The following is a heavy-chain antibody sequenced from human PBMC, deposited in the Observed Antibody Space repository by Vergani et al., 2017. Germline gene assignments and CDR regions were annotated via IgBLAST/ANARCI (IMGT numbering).Heavy chain of an antibody. D-gene: IGHD6-19*01. J-gene: IGHJ2*01. CDR2: ISYDGSNK. CDR1: GFTFSSYA. Sequence: VQLVESGGGLVQPGRSLRLSCAASGFTFSSYAMHWVRQAPGKGLEWVAVISYDGSNKYYADSVKGRFTISRDNSKNTLYLQMNSLRAEDTAVYYCARGAVAGGARPTLGWYFDLWGRGTLVTVSS. V-gene: IGHV3-30-3*01. CDR3: ARGAVAGGARPTLGWYFDL.